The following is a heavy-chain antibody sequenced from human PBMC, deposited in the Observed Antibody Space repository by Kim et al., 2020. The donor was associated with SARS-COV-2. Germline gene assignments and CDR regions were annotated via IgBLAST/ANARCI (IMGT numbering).Heavy chain of an antibody. CDR2: VSGSGGST. D-gene: IGHD6-19*01. CDR3: AKDRTDGWYPDY. V-gene: IGHV3-23*01. J-gene: IGHJ4*02. CDR1: GFTFSSHA. Sequence: GGSLRLSCATSGFTFSSHAMTWVRQAPGKGLEWVSAVSGSGGSTFYADSVNGRFTISRDNSKNTLYLQMNSLRSDDTAVYYCAKDRTDGWYPDYWGQGTL.